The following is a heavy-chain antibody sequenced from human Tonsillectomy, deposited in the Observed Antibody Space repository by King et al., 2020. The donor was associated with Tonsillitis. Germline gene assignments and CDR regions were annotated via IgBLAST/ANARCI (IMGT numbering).Heavy chain of an antibody. Sequence: VQLVESGGGVVQPGRSLRLSCAASGFTFSSYGMHGVRQAPGKGLEWVAVISYDGSNKYYTDSAKGRFTISRDNSKNTLYLQTNTLRAEDTAVYYCAKDRGDVDPGSYGMDVWGQGTTVTVPS. J-gene: IGHJ6*02. CDR2: ISYDGSNK. CDR1: GFTFSSYG. V-gene: IGHV3-30*18. CDR3: AKDRGDVDPGSYGMDV. D-gene: IGHD5-18*01.